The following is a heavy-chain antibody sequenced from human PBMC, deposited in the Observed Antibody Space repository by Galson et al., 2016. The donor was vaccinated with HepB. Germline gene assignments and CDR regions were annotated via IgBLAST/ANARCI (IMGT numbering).Heavy chain of an antibody. Sequence: SLRLSCAASGFTFSNYWMSWVRLAPGRGLEWVANIKEDGSEKYYVDSVKGRFIISRDNGKSALDLHMNSLRAEDTAVYYCAKDNAAWLVDYWGQGSLVTVSS. D-gene: IGHD6-19*01. CDR3: AKDNAAWLVDY. CDR2: IKEDGSEK. V-gene: IGHV3-7*03. CDR1: GFTFSNYW. J-gene: IGHJ4*02.